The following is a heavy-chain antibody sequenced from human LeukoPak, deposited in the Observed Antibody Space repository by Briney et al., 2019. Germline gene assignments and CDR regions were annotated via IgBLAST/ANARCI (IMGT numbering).Heavy chain of an antibody. CDR3: ASLDTATIQTGGY. CDR2: IKQDGSEK. Sequence: GGSLRLSCAASGFTFSSYWMSWVRQAPGKGLEWVANIKQDGSEKYYVDSVKGRFTISRDNAKNSLFLQMNSLKAEDTAVYYCASLDTATIQTGGYWGQGTLVTVSS. D-gene: IGHD5-18*01. J-gene: IGHJ4*02. V-gene: IGHV3-7*01. CDR1: GFTFSSYW.